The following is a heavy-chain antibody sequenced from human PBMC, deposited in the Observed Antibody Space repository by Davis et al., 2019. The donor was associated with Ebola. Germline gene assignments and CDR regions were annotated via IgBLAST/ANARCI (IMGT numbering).Heavy chain of an antibody. CDR3: ARADIAVAGANYFDY. V-gene: IGHV3-9*01. D-gene: IGHD6-19*01. CDR2: ISWNSGSI. CDR1: GFTFDDYA. J-gene: IGHJ4*02. Sequence: SLKISCAASGFTFDDYAMHWVRQAPGKGLEWVSGISWNSGSIGYADSVKGRFTISRDNSKNTLYLQMNSLRAEDTAVYYCARADIAVAGANYFDYWGQGTLVTVSS.